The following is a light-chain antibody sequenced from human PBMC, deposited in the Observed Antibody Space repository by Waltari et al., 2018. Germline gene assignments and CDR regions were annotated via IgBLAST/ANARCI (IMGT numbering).Light chain of an antibody. CDR3: SSYTASRALEVL. CDR1: NSDVGDFAL. Sequence: QSALTQPASVSGSPGQSITISCTGTNSDVGDFALCPWYQQHPGEAPKLLIYDVSNRPSGVSHRFSGSKSGNTASLTISGLQAEDEADYYCSSYTASRALEVLLGGGTKLTVL. J-gene: IGLJ2*01. CDR2: DVS. V-gene: IGLV2-14*03.